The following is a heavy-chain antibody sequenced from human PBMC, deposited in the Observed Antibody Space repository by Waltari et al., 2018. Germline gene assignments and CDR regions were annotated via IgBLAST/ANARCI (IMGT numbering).Heavy chain of an antibody. J-gene: IGHJ3*02. Sequence: EVQLVESGGGLVQPGGSLRLSCAASTFTFSDYWMSWVRPAPGKGLEGVANIKQDGSETNYVDSVKGRVTISRDNAKNSLYLQMNSLGAEDTAVYYCARDRGRYCYGTNCHDGFDIWGQGAMVTVSS. CDR3: ARDRGRYCYGTNCHDGFDI. CDR2: IKQDGSET. V-gene: IGHV3-7*03. CDR1: TFTFSDYW. D-gene: IGHD2-2*01.